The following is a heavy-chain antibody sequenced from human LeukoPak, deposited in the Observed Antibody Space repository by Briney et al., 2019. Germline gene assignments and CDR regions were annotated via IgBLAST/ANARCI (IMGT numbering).Heavy chain of an antibody. J-gene: IGHJ4*02. D-gene: IGHD5-24*01. Sequence: GESLKISCKGSGYSFTSYWIVWVRQMTGKGLEWMGIIYPGDSDTRYSPSFQGQVTISADKSISTAYLQWSSLKASDTAMYYCARRRDAYNWDYWGQGTLVTVSS. CDR2: IYPGDSDT. CDR1: GYSFTSYW. V-gene: IGHV5-51*01. CDR3: ARRRDAYNWDY.